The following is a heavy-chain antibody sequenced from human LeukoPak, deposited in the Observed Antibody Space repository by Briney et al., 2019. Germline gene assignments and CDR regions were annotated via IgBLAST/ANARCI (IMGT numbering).Heavy chain of an antibody. CDR1: GFTFSTYW. CDR3: AREGCSGGTCYLDALEI. Sequence: GSLRLSCAASGFTFSTYWMSWVRQAPGKGLEGVANIKEDGSGKYYVDSVKGRFAISRDNANNLLFLQMNGLRAEDTAVYYCAREGCSGGTCYLDALEIWGQGTMVTVSS. CDR2: IKEDGSGK. D-gene: IGHD2-15*01. J-gene: IGHJ3*02. V-gene: IGHV3-7*01.